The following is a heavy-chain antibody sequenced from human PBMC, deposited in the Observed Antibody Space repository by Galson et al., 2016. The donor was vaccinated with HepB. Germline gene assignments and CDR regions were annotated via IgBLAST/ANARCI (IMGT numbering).Heavy chain of an antibody. V-gene: IGHV4-39*01. CDR1: GGSISYSNYY. Sequence: ETLSLTCTVSGGSISYSNYYWGWIRQPPGKGLEWIGNIYYSGSTYYNPSLKGRVTISVDTSKNQFSLMLTSVTAADTAVYYFARLGRHSGSYSLAYGMDVWGQGTTVTVSS. J-gene: IGHJ6*02. D-gene: IGHD1-26*01. CDR2: IYYSGST. CDR3: ARLGRHSGSYSLAYGMDV.